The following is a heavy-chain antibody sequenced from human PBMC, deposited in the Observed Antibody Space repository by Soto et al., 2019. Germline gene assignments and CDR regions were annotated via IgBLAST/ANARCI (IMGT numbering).Heavy chain of an antibody. V-gene: IGHV3-30*19. CDR2: ISDDGNNK. D-gene: IGHD3-10*01. CDR1: GFTFRNYG. J-gene: IGHJ6*02. Sequence: QVQVVESGGGVVQPGRSLRLSCATSGFTFRNYGMHWVRQAPGKGLEWVAVISDDGNNKYYADSVKGRFSISRDNSKNTLYLQVNSLRVEDTAVYYCARSPYFYDSASYVYYYGVDVWGPGTTVTVSS. CDR3: ARSPYFYDSASYVYYYGVDV.